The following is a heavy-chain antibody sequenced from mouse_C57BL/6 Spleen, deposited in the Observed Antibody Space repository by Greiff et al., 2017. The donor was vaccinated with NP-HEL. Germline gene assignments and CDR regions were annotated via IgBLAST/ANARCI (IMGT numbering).Heavy chain of an antibody. Sequence: DVKLQESGAELVRPGASVKLSCTASGFNIKDDYMHWVKQRPEQGLEWIGWIDPENGDTEYASKFQGKATITADTSSNTAYLQLSSLTSEDTAVYYCTRGITTVVARAYWGQGTLVTVSA. CDR2: IDPENGDT. CDR3: TRGITTVVARAY. CDR1: GFNIKDDY. D-gene: IGHD1-1*01. V-gene: IGHV14-4*01. J-gene: IGHJ3*01.